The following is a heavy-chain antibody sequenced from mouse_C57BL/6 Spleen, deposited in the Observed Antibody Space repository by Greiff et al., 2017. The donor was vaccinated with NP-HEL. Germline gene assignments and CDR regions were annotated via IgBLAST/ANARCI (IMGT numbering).Heavy chain of an antibody. J-gene: IGHJ4*01. V-gene: IGHV1-26*01. D-gene: IGHD2-3*01. CDR3: ARWLLQGMDY. CDR1: GYTFTDYY. Sequence: EVQLQQSGPELVKPGASVKISCKASGYTFTDYYMNWVKQSHGKSLEWIGDINPNNGGTSYNQKFKGKATLTVDKSSSTAYMELRSLTSEDSAVYYCARWLLQGMDYWGQGTSVTVSS. CDR2: INPNNGGT.